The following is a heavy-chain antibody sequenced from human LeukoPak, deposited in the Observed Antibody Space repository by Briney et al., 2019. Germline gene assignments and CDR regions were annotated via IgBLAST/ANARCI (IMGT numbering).Heavy chain of an antibody. J-gene: IGHJ4*02. D-gene: IGHD1-26*01. CDR1: GFTFSSYA. V-gene: IGHV3-23*01. CDR2: ISGSGGST. CDR3: AKPQLGATYYYFDY. Sequence: PGGSLRLSCAASGFTFSSYAMSWVRQAPGKGLEWVSAISGSGGSTYYADSVKGRFTISRDNSENTLYLQMNSLRAQDTAVYYCAKPQLGATYYYFDYWGQGTLVTVSS.